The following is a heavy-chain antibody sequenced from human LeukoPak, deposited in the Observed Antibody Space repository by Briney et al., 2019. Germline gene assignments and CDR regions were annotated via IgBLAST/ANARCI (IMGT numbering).Heavy chain of an antibody. V-gene: IGHV3-48*03. J-gene: IGHJ4*02. CDR1: GFTFSYYE. CDR2: ISSSGSSI. Sequence: GGSLKLSCAASGFTFSYYEMNWVRQAPGKGLQWFSYISSSGSSIYYADSVKGRFTISRDNAKNSLYLQRNSLRAEDTALYYCATDLGAYCSGVTCHADYWGQGTLVTVSS. CDR3: ATDLGAYCSGVTCHADY. D-gene: IGHD2-15*01.